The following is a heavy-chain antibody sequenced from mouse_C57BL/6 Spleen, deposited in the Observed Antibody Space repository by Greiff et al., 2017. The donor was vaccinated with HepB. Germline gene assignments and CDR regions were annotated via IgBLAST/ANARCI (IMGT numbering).Heavy chain of an antibody. J-gene: IGHJ4*01. D-gene: IGHD1-1*01. CDR1: GYTFTSYW. Sequence: QVQLQQPGAELVKPGASVKLSCKASGYTFTSYWMQWVNQRPGQGLEWIGEIDPSDSYTNYTQKFKGKATLTVDTSSLTAYMQLISLTSEDSAVYYCARITVGDAYYYAMDYWGEGTSVTVAS. CDR2: IDPSDSYT. CDR3: ARITVGDAYYYAMDY. V-gene: IGHV1-50*01.